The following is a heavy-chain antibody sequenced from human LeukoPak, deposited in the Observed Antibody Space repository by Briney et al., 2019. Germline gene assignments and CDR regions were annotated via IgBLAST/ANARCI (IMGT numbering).Heavy chain of an antibody. V-gene: IGHV1-69*05. J-gene: IGHJ5*02. CDR2: IIPIFGTA. Sequence: GASVKVSCKASGGTFSSYAISWVRQAPGQGLEWMGGIIPIFGTANYAQKFQGRVTITTDESTSTAYMELSSLRSEDTAVYYCARDQGHPKIRYNWFDPWGQGTLVTVSS. CDR3: ARDQGHPKIRYNWFDP. CDR1: GGTFSSYA.